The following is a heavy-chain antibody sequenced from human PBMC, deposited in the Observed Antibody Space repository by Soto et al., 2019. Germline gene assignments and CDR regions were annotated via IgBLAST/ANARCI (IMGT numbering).Heavy chain of an antibody. Sequence: PGESLKISCKGSGYSFTSYWISWVRQMPGKGLEWMGRIDPSDSYTNYSPSFQGHVTISADKSISTAYLQWSSLKASDTAMYYCARIGYCSGGSCRYYYYGMDVWGQGTTVTVSS. J-gene: IGHJ6*02. CDR2: IDPSDSYT. D-gene: IGHD2-15*01. CDR1: GYSFTSYW. CDR3: ARIGYCSGGSCRYYYYGMDV. V-gene: IGHV5-10-1*01.